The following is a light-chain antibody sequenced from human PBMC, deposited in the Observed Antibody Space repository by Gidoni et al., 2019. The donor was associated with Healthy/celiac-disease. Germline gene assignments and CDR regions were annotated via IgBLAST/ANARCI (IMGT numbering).Light chain of an antibody. CDR1: SSHIGAGYD. V-gene: IGLV1-40*01. CDR3: QSYDSSLSAYV. J-gene: IGLJ1*01. Sequence: QSVLTQPPSVSGAPGQRVTISGTGSSSHIGAGYDVHWYQQLPGTAPKLLIYGNSNRPSGVPDRFSGSKSGTSASLAITGLQAEDEADYYCQSYDSSLSAYVFGTGTKVTVL. CDR2: GNS.